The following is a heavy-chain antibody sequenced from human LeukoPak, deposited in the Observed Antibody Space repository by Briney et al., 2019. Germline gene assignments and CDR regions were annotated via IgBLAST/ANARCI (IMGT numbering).Heavy chain of an antibody. J-gene: IGHJ3*01. CDR3: AGNYYDSIYQPF. CDR1: GGSISSYY. CDR2: IYYSGST. V-gene: IGHV4-59*01. D-gene: IGHD3-22*01. Sequence: KPSETLSLTCTVSGGSISSYYWSWIRQPPGKGLEWIGYIYYSGSTNYNPSLKSRVTISVDTSKNQLSLKLSSVTAADTAVYYCAGNYYDSIYQPFWGQGTMVTVSS.